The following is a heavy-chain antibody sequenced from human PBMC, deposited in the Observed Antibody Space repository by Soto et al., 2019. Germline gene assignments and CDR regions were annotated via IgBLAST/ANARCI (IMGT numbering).Heavy chain of an antibody. CDR3: AKAGSFTIFGVVVMSYYYYGLDV. V-gene: IGHV3-23*01. D-gene: IGHD3-3*01. J-gene: IGHJ6*02. CDR1: GFTFSNYA. Sequence: EAQLLESGGGLVQPGGSLRLSCAGSGFTFSNYAMSWVRQAPGQGLEWVPALSPPGFNTYYADSLKGRFTISRDNSKNTLFLQMNSLRAEDTAVYYCAKAGSFTIFGVVVMSYYYYGLDVWGQGTTVTVSS. CDR2: LSPPGFNT.